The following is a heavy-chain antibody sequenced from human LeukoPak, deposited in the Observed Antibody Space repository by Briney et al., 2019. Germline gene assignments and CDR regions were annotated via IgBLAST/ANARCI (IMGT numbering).Heavy chain of an antibody. CDR3: ARAPYYDYVDDY. CDR2: IYPDDSES. CDR1: GYSFTNYW. V-gene: IGHV5-51*01. D-gene: IGHD3-16*01. J-gene: IGHJ4*02. Sequence: GESLKISCKGSGYSFTNYWIGWVRQMPGKGLEWMGIIYPDDSESKYSPSFQGQVTISADKSISTAYLQWSSLKASDTAMYYCARAPYYDYVDDYWGQGTLVTVSS.